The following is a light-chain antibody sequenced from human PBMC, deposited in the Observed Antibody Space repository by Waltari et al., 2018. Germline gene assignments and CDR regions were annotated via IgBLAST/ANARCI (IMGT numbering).Light chain of an antibody. Sequence: QSALTQPASVSGSPGQSITISCTGTSSDVGSYNLVSWYQQHPGKAPKLMIYEVSKRPSVVSNRFSGSKSGKTAALTISGLQAEDDADYYCCSYAGSSTLVFGGGTKLTVL. V-gene: IGLV2-23*02. CDR1: SSDVGSYNL. CDR2: EVS. J-gene: IGLJ2*01. CDR3: CSYAGSSTLV.